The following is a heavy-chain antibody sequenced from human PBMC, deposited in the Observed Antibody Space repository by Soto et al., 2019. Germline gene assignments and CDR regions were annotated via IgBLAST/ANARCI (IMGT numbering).Heavy chain of an antibody. CDR1: GYTFTGYY. Sequence: ASVKVSCKASGYTFTGYYMHWVRQAPGQGLEWMGWINPNSGGTNYAQKFQGWVTMTRDTSISTAYMELSRLRSYDTAVYYCARGRLRGYSGYDSFDYWGQGTLVTVSS. CDR3: ARGRLRGYSGYDSFDY. CDR2: INPNSGGT. J-gene: IGHJ4*02. V-gene: IGHV1-2*04. D-gene: IGHD5-12*01.